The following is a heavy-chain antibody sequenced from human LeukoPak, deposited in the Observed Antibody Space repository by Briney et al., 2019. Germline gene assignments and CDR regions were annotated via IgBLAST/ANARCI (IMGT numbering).Heavy chain of an antibody. Sequence: ASVKVSCKASGYTFTSYAMNWVRQAPGQGLEWMGGIIPIFGTANYAQKFQGRVTMTRDMSTSTVYMELSSLRSEDTAVYYCARGYGSGPSGYYYYYYMDVWGKGTTVTVSS. CDR3: ARGYGSGPSGYYYYYYMDV. CDR1: GYTFTSYA. D-gene: IGHD3-10*01. CDR2: IIPIFGTA. J-gene: IGHJ6*03. V-gene: IGHV1-69*05.